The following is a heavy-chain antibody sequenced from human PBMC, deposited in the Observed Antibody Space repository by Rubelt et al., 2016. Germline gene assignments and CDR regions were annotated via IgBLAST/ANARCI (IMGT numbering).Heavy chain of an antibody. CDR3: ASMNIAAAGTLEH. D-gene: IGHD6-13*01. CDR2: IYHSWST. Sequence: QLQLQESGSGLVKPSQTLSLTCAVSGGSISSGGYSWSWIRQPPGKGLEWIGYIYHSWSTYYNPSLKSRVTISVDRSKNQFSLKLSSVTAADTAVYYCASMNIAAAGTLEHWGQGTLVTVSS. V-gene: IGHV4-30-2*01. CDR1: GGSISSGGYS. J-gene: IGHJ1*01.